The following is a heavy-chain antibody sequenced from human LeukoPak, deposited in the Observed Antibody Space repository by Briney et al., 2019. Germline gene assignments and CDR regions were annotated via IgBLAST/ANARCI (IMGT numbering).Heavy chain of an antibody. CDR1: GFTFSSYA. D-gene: IGHD2-2*01. CDR2: ISGSGGST. V-gene: IGHV3-23*01. Sequence: GGCLRLSCAASGFTFSSYAMSWVPQAPGKGLVGVSAISGSGGSTYYADSVKGRFTISRYNSKNTLYLQMSRLRAEDTAVYCCAKDHPTVYCSSTSCYVDYWGQGTLVTVSS. J-gene: IGHJ4*02. CDR3: AKDHPTVYCSSTSCYVDY.